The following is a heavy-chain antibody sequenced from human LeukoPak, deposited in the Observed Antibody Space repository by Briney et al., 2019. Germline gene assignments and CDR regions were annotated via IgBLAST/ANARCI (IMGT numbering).Heavy chain of an antibody. J-gene: IGHJ5*02. CDR2: ISYDGSTK. D-gene: IGHD2-2*01. V-gene: IGHV3-30-3*01. CDR3: ARDSCNSTSCYRWFDP. CDR1: GLSFSSHA. Sequence: GGSLRLSCAASGLSFSSHAMHWVRQAPGKGLEWVAVISYDGSTKYYADSVKGRFSISRDTSKNMLYLQMNSLRTEDTALYYCARDSCNSTSCYRWFDPWGQGTLVTVSS.